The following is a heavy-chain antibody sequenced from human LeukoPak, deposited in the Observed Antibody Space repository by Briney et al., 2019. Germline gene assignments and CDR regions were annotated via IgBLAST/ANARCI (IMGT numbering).Heavy chain of an antibody. V-gene: IGHV3-48*03. J-gene: IGHJ4*02. CDR2: ISYSGSTI. CDR1: GFTFSSYE. CDR3: ARVSCSGGSCYSFDY. D-gene: IGHD2-15*01. Sequence: GGSLRLSCAASGFTFSSYEMNWVRQAPGKARECVSYISYSGSTIYYADSVKGRFTISRDNAKNSLYLQMNSLRAEDTAVYYCARVSCSGGSCYSFDYWGQGTLVTVSS.